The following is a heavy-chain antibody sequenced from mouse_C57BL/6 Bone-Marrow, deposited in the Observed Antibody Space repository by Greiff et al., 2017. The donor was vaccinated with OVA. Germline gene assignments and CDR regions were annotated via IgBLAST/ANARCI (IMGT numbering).Heavy chain of an antibody. Sequence: QVQLQQSGAELVRPGASVTLSCKASGYTFTDYEMHWVKQTPVHGLEWIGAIDPETGGTAYNQKFKGKAILTADKSSSTAYMELRSLTSEDSAVYYCTLRQLRRDYYAMDYWGQGTSVTVSS. D-gene: IGHD3-2*02. V-gene: IGHV1-15*01. CDR3: TLRQLRRDYYAMDY. J-gene: IGHJ4*01. CDR1: GYTFTDYE. CDR2: IDPETGGT.